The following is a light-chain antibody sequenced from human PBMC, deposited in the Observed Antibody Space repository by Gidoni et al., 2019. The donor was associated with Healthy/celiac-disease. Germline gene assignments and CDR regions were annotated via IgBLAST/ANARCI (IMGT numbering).Light chain of an antibody. Sequence: DIQMTQSPSSLSASVGDRVTITCRASQSISSYLNWYQQKPGKAPKLLIYAASSLQSGVPSRFSGSGSGTDFTLTISSLQPEDFATYYCQQSYGTPWTFGQGNKVEIK. CDR2: AAS. J-gene: IGKJ1*01. V-gene: IGKV1-39*01. CDR3: QQSYGTPWT. CDR1: QSISSY.